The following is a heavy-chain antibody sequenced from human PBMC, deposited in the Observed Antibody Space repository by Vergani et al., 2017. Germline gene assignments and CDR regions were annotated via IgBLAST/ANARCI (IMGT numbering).Heavy chain of an antibody. D-gene: IGHD5-24*01. CDR3: ARVEMASIGTD. Sequence: QVQLQESGPGLVKPSETLSLTCAVSGYSISSGSYWGWIRQPPGKGLEWIGSIYHSGSTYYSPSLKSRVTMSVDTSKNQFPLKMRSVTAADTAVYYCARVEMASIGTDWGQGTLVTVSS. CDR1: GYSISSGSY. CDR2: IYHSGST. V-gene: IGHV4-38-2*01. J-gene: IGHJ4*02.